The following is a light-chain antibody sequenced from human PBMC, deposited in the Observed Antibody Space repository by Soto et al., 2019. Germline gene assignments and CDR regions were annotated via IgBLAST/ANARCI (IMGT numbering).Light chain of an antibody. CDR3: QQYNNWPT. Sequence: ETVMTQSPATLSVSPGERATLSCRASQSVSSSYLAWYQQKPGQAPRLLIYGASTRATGIPARFSGSGSGTEFTLTISSLQSEDFAVYYCQQYNNWPTFGPGTKVDIK. CDR1: QSVSSS. V-gene: IGKV3-15*01. CDR2: GAS. J-gene: IGKJ3*01.